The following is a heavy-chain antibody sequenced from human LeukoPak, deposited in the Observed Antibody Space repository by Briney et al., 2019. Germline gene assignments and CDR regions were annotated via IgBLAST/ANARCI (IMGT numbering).Heavy chain of an antibody. J-gene: IGHJ6*04. D-gene: IGHD2-15*01. CDR3: ARDTESICYSSHYHFRMDV. CDR2: SYYSGST. Sequence: SETLSLTCTVSGGSVSSGSYYWRWIRQPPGEGLEWIGYSYYSGSTNYNPSLKSRVTILVDTSKNQFSLKLSSVTAADTSVYYCARDTESICYSSHYHFRMDVWGKGTTVPVPP. CDR1: GGSVSSGSYY. V-gene: IGHV4-61*01.